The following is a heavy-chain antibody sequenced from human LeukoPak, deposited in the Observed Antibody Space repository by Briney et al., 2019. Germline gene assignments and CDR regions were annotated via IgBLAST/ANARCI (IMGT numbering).Heavy chain of an antibody. J-gene: IGHJ4*02. V-gene: IGHV1-69*01. D-gene: IGHD2-2*01. Sequence: SVKVSCKASGGTFSSYAISWVRQAPGQGLEWMGGIIPIFGTANYAQKFQGRVTITADESTSTAYMELSCLRSEDTAAYYCARATGPTSGHVDYWGQGTLVTVSS. CDR1: GGTFSSYA. CDR3: ARATGPTSGHVDY. CDR2: IIPIFGTA.